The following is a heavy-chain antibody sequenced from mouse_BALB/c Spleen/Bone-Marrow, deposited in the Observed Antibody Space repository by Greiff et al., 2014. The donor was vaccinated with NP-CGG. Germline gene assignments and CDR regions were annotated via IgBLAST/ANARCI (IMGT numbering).Heavy chain of an antibody. CDR1: GYTFTSYW. CDR2: IFPGTGTT. CDR3: ARESSRLRGYFDV. D-gene: IGHD1-1*01. Sequence: QVHVKQSGAELVKPGASVKLSCKTSGYTFTSYWIQWVKQRPGQGLGWIGEIFPGTGTTYYNEKFKGKATLTIDTSSSTAYMQLSSLTSEDSAVYFCARESSRLRGYFDVWGAGTTVTVSS. J-gene: IGHJ1*01. V-gene: IGHV1S132*01.